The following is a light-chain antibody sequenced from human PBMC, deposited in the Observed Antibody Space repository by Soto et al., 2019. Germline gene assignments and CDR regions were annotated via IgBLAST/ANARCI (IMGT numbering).Light chain of an antibody. V-gene: IGKV1-27*01. CDR2: GAS. J-gene: IGKJ1*01. CDR1: QDIYTY. Sequence: IQMTQSPSSLSASVGDRVTNTCRASQDIYTYLAWYQHRPGKAPELLIYGASTLQAGVPSRFSGGGSGTHFVLTISSLQPEDVATYYCQHYNKAPWTFGQGTKV. CDR3: QHYNKAPWT.